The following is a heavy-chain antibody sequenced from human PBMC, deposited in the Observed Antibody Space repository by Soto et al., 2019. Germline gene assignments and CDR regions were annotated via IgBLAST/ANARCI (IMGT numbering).Heavy chain of an antibody. CDR2: IHYSGST. J-gene: IGHJ4*02. CDR3: AKDTYYYDRSGYYTYDH. D-gene: IGHD3-22*01. V-gene: IGHV4-59*01. Sequence: SETLSLTCTVSGGSISSYYWSWIRQPPGKGLEWIGYIHYSGSTNYNPSLKSRVTISVDTSKNQFSLRAEDTAVYYCAKDTYYYDRSGYYTYDHWGQGTQVTVSS. CDR1: GGSISSYY.